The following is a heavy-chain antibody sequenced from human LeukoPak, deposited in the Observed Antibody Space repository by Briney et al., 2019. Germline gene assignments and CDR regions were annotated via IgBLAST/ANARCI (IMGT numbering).Heavy chain of an antibody. CDR3: ARLQRGDYNNWFDP. D-gene: IGHD2-21*02. CDR2: INPSGGGIT. J-gene: IGHJ5*02. V-gene: IGHV1-2*02. Sequence: ASVKVSCKASGYTLTSYYIHWVRQAPGQGLEWMGIINPSGGGITIYAQKFQGRVTMTRDTSINTAYMELSRLRSDDTAVYYCARLQRGDYNNWFDPWGQGTLVTVSS. CDR1: GYTLTSYY.